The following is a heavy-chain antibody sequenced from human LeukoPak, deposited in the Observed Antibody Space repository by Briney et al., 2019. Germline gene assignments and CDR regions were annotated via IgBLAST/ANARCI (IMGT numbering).Heavy chain of an antibody. V-gene: IGHV1-24*01. J-gene: IGHJ3*02. CDR1: GYTLTELS. Sequence: ASVKVSCKVSGYTLTELSMHWVRQAPGKGLEWMGGFDPEDGETIYAQKFQGRVTMTEDTSTDTAYMELSSLRSEDTAVYYCAKVKQSYGHRDAFDIWGQGTMVTVSS. D-gene: IGHD5-18*01. CDR2: FDPEDGET. CDR3: AKVKQSYGHRDAFDI.